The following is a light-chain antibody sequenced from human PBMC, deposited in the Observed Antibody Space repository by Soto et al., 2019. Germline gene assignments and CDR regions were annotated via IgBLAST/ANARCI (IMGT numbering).Light chain of an antibody. CDR2: AAS. V-gene: IGKV1-39*01. J-gene: IGKJ1*01. CDR3: QQSYSTPWT. CDR1: QSISSY. Sequence: DLQLTSSKSFLSSSVDDIVTFTCRAGQSISSYLNWYQQKPGKAPKLLIYAASSLQSGVPSRFSGSGSGTDFTLTICSLQPEDFATYYCQQSYSTPWTFGQGTKVDFK.